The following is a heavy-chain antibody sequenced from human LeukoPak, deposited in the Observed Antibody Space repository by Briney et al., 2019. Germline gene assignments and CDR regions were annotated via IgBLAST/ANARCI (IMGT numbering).Heavy chain of an antibody. Sequence: SETLSLTCTVSGYSISSGYYWGWIRQPPGKGLEWIGSIYHSGSTYYNPSLKSRVTISVDTSKNQFSLKLSSVTAADTAVYYCARLAPYPHYFDYWGQGTLVTVSS. V-gene: IGHV4-38-2*02. CDR1: GYSISSGYY. J-gene: IGHJ4*02. CDR2: IYHSGST. CDR3: ARLAPYPHYFDY.